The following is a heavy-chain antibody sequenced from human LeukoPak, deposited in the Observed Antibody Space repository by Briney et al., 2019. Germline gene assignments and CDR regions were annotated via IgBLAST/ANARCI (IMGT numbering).Heavy chain of an antibody. V-gene: IGHV4-39*07. J-gene: IGHJ4*02. D-gene: IGHD2-15*01. Sequence: SETLSLTCTVSGGSISSSSYYWGWIRQPPGKGLEWIGSIYYSGSTYYNPSLKSRVTISVDTSKSQFSLKLSSMTAADTAVYFCTRGCTSGGTYYPFDFWGQGTLVTVSS. CDR2: IYYSGST. CDR1: GGSISSSSYY. CDR3: TRGCTSGGTYYPFDF.